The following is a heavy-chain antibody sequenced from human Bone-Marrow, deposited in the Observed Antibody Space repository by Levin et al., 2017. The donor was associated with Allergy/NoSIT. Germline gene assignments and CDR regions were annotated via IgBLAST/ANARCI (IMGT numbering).Heavy chain of an antibody. CDR1: GDSIRQNTYY. J-gene: IGHJ4*02. Sequence: SETLSLTCTVSGDSIRQNTYYWAWIRQPPGKGLEWIGSIFYTGSGYYAPSLESRVTMSIDTSKNQFSLNLMSVTAADTAVYFCARISWTWVTDFWGQGALVSVSS. D-gene: IGHD2-21*02. CDR2: IFYTGSG. V-gene: IGHV4-39*07. CDR3: ARISWTWVTDF.